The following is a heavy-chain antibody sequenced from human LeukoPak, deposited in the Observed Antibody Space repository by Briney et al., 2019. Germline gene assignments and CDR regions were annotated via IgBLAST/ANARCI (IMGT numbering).Heavy chain of an antibody. CDR2: ISSSGSTI. D-gene: IGHD6-13*01. J-gene: IGHJ3*02. CDR3: AREGSSSPDAFDI. CDR1: GFTFSSYA. V-gene: IGHV3-48*04. Sequence: GGSLRLSCAASGFTFSSYAMSWVRQAPGKGLEWVSYISSSGSTIYYADSVKGRFTISRDNAKNSLYLQMNSLRAEDTAVYYCAREGSSSPDAFDIWGQGTMVTVSS.